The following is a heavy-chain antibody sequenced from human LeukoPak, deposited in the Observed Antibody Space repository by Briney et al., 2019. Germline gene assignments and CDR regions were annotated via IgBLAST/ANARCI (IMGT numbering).Heavy chain of an antibody. V-gene: IGHV5-51*01. CDR1: GYTFTGCY. Sequence: ASVKVSCKASGYTFTGCYMHWVRQMPGKGLEWMGIIYPGDSDTRYRPSFQGQVTISADKSISNAYMQWSSLKASDTAMYYCARVLRYCNGGTCYGGINPLDYWGQGTLVTASS. CDR3: ARVLRYCNGGTCYGGINPLDY. D-gene: IGHD2-15*01. J-gene: IGHJ4*02. CDR2: IYPGDSDT.